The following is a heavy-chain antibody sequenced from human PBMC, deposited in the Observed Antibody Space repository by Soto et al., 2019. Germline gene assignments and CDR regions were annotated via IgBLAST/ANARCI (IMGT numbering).Heavy chain of an antibody. V-gene: IGHV1-69*13. CDR2: IMHIFGTA. Sequence: SVKVSCKASGGTFSSYAISWVRQAPGQGLEWMGGIMHIFGTANYAQKFQGRVTITADESTSKAYMELSSLRSEDTAVYYCARAGLKITMVRGAFDYWGQGTLVTVSS. D-gene: IGHD3-10*01. J-gene: IGHJ4*02. CDR1: GGTFSSYA. CDR3: ARAGLKITMVRGAFDY.